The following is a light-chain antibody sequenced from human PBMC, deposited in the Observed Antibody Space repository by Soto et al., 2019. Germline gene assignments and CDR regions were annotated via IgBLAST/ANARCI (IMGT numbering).Light chain of an antibody. Sequence: QSVVTQPPSASGTPGQRVTISCSGSNSNIGSNTVNWYQQVPGTAPKLLIFANYKRPSGVSDRFSGSKSGTSASLAISGLQSEDEADYYCAAWDDRLNGWVFGGGTKLTVL. V-gene: IGLV1-44*01. CDR3: AAWDDRLNGWV. CDR1: NSNIGSNT. CDR2: ANY. J-gene: IGLJ3*02.